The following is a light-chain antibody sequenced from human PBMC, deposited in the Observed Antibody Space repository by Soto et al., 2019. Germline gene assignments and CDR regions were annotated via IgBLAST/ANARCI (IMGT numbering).Light chain of an antibody. Sequence: AIQMTQSPSSLSASVGDRVTIICRASQGIRSDLGWYQQKPGKAPKLLIYGASSLQSGVPSRFSGSGSDTDFTLTISSLQPEDFATYYCLQDYNYPWTFGQGTKVEIQ. CDR3: LQDYNYPWT. CDR1: QGIRSD. V-gene: IGKV1-6*01. J-gene: IGKJ1*01. CDR2: GAS.